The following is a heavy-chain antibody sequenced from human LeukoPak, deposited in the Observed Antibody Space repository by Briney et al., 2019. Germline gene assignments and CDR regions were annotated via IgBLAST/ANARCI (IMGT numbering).Heavy chain of an antibody. D-gene: IGHD2-2*01. CDR3: VRDWGYCDSTSCHVFDY. CDR2: IYIDGTT. J-gene: IGHJ4*02. V-gene: IGHV3-53*01. Sequence: GGSLTLPCAASGLNLNSNYMRWVRQAPGKGLEWVSVIYIDGTTYYADSVNGRLTNSRDKSKHAVYLQMNSLRPKDTDVYFCVRDWGYCDSTSCHVFDYWGQGTLVTVSS. CDR1: GLNLNSNY.